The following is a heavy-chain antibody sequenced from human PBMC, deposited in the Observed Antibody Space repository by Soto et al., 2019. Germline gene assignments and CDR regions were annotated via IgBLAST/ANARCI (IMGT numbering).Heavy chain of an antibody. CDR2: IYYSVST. Sequence: QVQLQESGPGLVKPSATLSLTCTVSGGSVSSGSYYWSWIRQPPGKGLEWIGYIYYSVSTNYNPSLESRVTISVDTSKNQFSLKVSSVTAADTAVYYCASYSSGWYDVIYWGQGTLVTVSS. J-gene: IGHJ4*02. CDR1: GGSVSSGSYY. CDR3: ASYSSGWYDVIY. D-gene: IGHD6-19*01. V-gene: IGHV4-61*01.